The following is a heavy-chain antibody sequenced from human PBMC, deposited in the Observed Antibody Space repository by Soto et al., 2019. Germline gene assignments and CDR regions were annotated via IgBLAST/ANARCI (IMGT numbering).Heavy chain of an antibody. V-gene: IGHV4-4*07. CDR1: CGSISNYY. CDR2: IYTSGST. Sequence: ATLSLTSTVSCGSISNYYWSWIRQPAGNGLEWIGRIYTSGSTDYNPSLKSRVTMSVDTSKHQFSLRLSSVTAADTAVYHCARGNCNSTSCYPSDYCGQGALVTVSS. J-gene: IGHJ4*02. D-gene: IGHD2-2*01. CDR3: ARGNCNSTSCYPSDY.